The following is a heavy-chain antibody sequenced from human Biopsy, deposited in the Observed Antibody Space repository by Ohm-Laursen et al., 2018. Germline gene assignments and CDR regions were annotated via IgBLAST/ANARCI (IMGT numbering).Heavy chain of an antibody. CDR1: GGTFSNYG. CDR3: ATKLTGYFHH. V-gene: IGHV1-69*06. D-gene: IGHD3-9*01. CDR2: NIPILGTG. J-gene: IGHJ1*01. Sequence: SVKVSCKAPGGTFSNYGVNWVRQAPGQGLEWLGGNIPILGTGNYAQKFQDRVTVAADTSTSTATMELRSLRSDDTAMYYCATKLTGYFHHWGQGTMVIVSS.